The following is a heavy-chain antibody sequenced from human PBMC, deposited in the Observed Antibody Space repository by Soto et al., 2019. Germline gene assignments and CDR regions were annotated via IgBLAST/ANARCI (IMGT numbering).Heavy chain of an antibody. D-gene: IGHD2-15*01. CDR1: GFTFSSYA. V-gene: IGHV3-33*08. CDR3: ARSDQYFSGGSCYPPYFDY. CDR2: IWYDGSNK. J-gene: IGHJ4*02. Sequence: GGSLRLSCAASGFTFSSYAMYWVRQAPGKGLEWVAVIWYDGSNKYYADSVKGRFTISRDNSKNTLYLQMNSLRAEDTAVYYCARSDQYFSGGSCYPPYFDYWGQGTLVTVSS.